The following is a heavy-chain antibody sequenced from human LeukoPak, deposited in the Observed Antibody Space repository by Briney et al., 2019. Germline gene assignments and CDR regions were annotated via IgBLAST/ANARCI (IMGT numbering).Heavy chain of an antibody. Sequence: PRASVRVSCTASGYTFTGYYMHWVRQAPGQGLEWMGWINPNSGGTNYAQTFQGRVTMTRSNSISTPYMEMSSLRVEDTAVYYCTRSVRNGHIDYWGQGTLGTVSS. CDR2: INPNSGGT. CDR3: TRSVRNGHIDY. J-gene: IGHJ4*02. CDR1: GYTFTGYY. V-gene: IGHV1-2*02. D-gene: IGHD2-21*01.